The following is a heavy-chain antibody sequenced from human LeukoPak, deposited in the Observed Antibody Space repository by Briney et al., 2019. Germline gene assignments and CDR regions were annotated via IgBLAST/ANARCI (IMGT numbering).Heavy chain of an antibody. J-gene: IGHJ4*02. CDR3: ARVSGHSYGYGDH. Sequence: SETLSLTCAVSGYSISSGYYWGWIRQPPGKGLEWIGSVYYRVSTYYNPSLKSRVTISVDTSKSQFSLKLSSVTAADTAVYYCARVSGHSYGYGDHWGQGTLVTVAS. D-gene: IGHD5-18*01. V-gene: IGHV4-38-2*01. CDR2: VYYRVST. CDR1: GYSISSGYY.